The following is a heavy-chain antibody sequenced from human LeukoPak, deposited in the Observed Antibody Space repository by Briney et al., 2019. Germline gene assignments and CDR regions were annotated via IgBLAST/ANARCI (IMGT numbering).Heavy chain of an antibody. CDR3: ARSYYYDSSGYYYFPIDY. CDR1: GFTFSSYS. J-gene: IGHJ4*02. V-gene: IGHV3-48*01. CDR2: ISSSSSTI. D-gene: IGHD3-22*01. Sequence: GGSLRLSCAASGFTFSSYSMNWVRQAPGKGLEWVSYISSSSSTIYYADSVKGRFTISRDNAKNSLYLQMNSLRAEDTAVYYCARSYYYDSSGYYYFPIDYWGQGTLVTVSS.